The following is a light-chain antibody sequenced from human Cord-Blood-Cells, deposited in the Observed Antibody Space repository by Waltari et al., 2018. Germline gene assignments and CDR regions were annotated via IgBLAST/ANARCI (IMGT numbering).Light chain of an antibody. V-gene: IGLV2-14*03. Sequence: QSALTQPASVSGSPGQSITISCTGTSSAVGGYNYVSWYQQHQGKAPKLMIYDVSNRPSGVSNRFSGSKSGNTASLTISGLQAEDEADYYCSSYTSSSTWVFGGRTKLTVL. CDR2: DVS. CDR1: SSAVGGYNY. J-gene: IGLJ3*02. CDR3: SSYTSSSTWV.